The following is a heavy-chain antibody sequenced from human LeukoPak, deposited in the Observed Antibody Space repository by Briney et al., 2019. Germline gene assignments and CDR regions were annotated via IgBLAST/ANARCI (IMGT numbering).Heavy chain of an antibody. J-gene: IGHJ4*02. V-gene: IGHV3-9*01. CDR2: ISWNSGSI. CDR1: GFTFDDYA. Sequence: GGSLRLSCAASGFTFDDYAMHWVRQVPGKGLEWVSGISWNSGSIGYADSVKGRFTISRDNAKNSLYLQMNSLRAEDTALYYCAKDMSSSGHKGFDYWGQGTLVTVSS. CDR3: AKDMSSSGHKGFDY. D-gene: IGHD6-19*01.